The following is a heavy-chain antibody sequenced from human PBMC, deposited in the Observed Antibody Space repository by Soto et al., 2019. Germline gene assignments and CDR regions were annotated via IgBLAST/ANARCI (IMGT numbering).Heavy chain of an antibody. J-gene: IGHJ6*02. CDR1: GYTFSMSG. CDR3: AREGPRPYYYYGMDV. V-gene: IGHV1-18*01. CDR2: ISGYNGKT. Sequence: QVQLVQSGAEVKKPGASVKVSSKSSGYTFSMSGISWVRQAPGQGLEWMGWISGYNGKTNYEQKFQDRVTMTTDTSTNMAYMELRSLRSDDTAVYYCAREGPRPYYYYGMDVWGQVTTVTVSS.